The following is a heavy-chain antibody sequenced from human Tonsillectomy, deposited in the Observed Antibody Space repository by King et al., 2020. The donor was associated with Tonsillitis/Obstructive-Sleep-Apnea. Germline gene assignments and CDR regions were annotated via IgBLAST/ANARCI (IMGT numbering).Heavy chain of an antibody. J-gene: IGHJ6*03. D-gene: IGHD2-2*01. CDR3: ARDPYSSSTSCYDYYFYMDV. Sequence: VQLVESGGGLVKPGGSLRLSCAASGFTFSNYYMSWIRQAPGKGLEWVSYISDTGSTIKYADSVTGRFTISRDNAKNSLYLQMNIMRAEDTAVYYCARDPYSSSTSCYDYYFYMDVWGKGTTVTVSS. V-gene: IGHV3-11*01. CDR1: GFTFSNYY. CDR2: ISDTGSTI.